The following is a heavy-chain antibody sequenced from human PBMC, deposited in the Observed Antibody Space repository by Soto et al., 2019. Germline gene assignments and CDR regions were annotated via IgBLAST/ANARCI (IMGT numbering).Heavy chain of an antibody. CDR2: ISKSDYT. CDR1: GFAFNNYG. J-gene: IGHJ4*02. D-gene: IGHD2-2*01. Sequence: GGSLRLSCTVSGFAFNNYGINWVRQAPGKGLEWVSSISKSDYTYYSDSVKGRFTISRDNAKNSVSLQMNTLRVEDTAVYYCAREDSIITPAVSDFWGQGTLVTAPQ. CDR3: AREDSIITPAVSDF. V-gene: IGHV3-21*01.